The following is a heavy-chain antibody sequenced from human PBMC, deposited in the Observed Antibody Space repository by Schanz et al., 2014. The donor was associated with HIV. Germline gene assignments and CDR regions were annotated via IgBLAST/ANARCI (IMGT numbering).Heavy chain of an antibody. D-gene: IGHD4-17*01. CDR3: TTETVTTSYYYYGMDV. J-gene: IGHJ6*02. CDR2: IKSKTDGGTT. CDR1: GFTISSNY. Sequence: EVQLVETGGGLIQPGGSLRLSCAVSGFTISSNYMSWVRQAPGKGLEWVGRIKSKTDGGTTDYAAPVKGRFTISRDDSKNTLYLQMNSLKTEDTAVYYCTTETVTTSYYYYGMDVWGQGTTVTVSS. V-gene: IGHV3-15*01.